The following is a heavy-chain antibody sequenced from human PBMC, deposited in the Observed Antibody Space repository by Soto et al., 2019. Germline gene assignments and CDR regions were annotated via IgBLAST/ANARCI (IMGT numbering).Heavy chain of an antibody. D-gene: IGHD1-1*01. J-gene: IGHJ6*02. Sequence: QVQLEQSGAEVKKPGSSVKVSCKASGGTFRNSAISWVRQAPGQGLEWMGGIMPIFRTPDYSQKFQGRVTITADESTSPAYMELSGLRSDDTAVYYCARDNDRPQLGGNYYYILDVWGQGTTVTVSS. V-gene: IGHV1-69*12. CDR2: IMPIFRTP. CDR3: ARDNDRPQLGGNYYYILDV. CDR1: GGTFRNSA.